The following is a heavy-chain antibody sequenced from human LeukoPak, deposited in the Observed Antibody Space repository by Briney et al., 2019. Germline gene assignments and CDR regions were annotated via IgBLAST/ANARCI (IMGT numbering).Heavy chain of an antibody. CDR3: ARRVARYYVDY. V-gene: IGHV3-23*01. CDR2: ISGSGGST. J-gene: IGHJ4*02. CDR1: GFTFSSYA. Sequence: GGSLRLSCAASGFTFSSYAMSWVRQAPGKGLEWVSAISGSGGSTYYADSVKGRFTISRDNSKNTLYLQMNSLSAEDTAVYYCARRVARYYVDYWGQGTLVTVSS.